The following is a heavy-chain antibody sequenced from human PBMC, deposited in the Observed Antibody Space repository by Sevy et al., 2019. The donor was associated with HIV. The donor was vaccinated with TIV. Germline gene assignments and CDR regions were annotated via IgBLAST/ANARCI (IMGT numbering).Heavy chain of an antibody. CDR1: GFTFSDAW. Sequence: GGSLRLSCAASGFTFSDAWMSWVRQGPGKGLEWVGRMKSKTEGGTTDYAAPVKGRFTISTDESKNTLYLQMNSLKTEDTAVYYCTTDTGISDYDFWSGRDDTFDNWGQGTMVTVSS. V-gene: IGHV3-15*01. J-gene: IGHJ3*02. D-gene: IGHD3-3*01. CDR3: TTDTGISDYDFWSGRDDTFDN. CDR2: MKSKTEGGTT.